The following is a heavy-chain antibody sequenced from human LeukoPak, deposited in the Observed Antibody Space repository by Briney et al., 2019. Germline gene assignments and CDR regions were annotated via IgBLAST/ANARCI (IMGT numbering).Heavy chain of an antibody. CDR1: GYTLTELS. J-gene: IGHJ4*02. CDR3: ATDPGYYGSGSTSDY. Sequence: ASVKVSCKVSGYTLTELSMHWVRQAPGKGLEWMGGFDPEDGETIYAQKFQGRVTMTEDTSTDTAYMELSSLRSEDTAVYYCATDPGYYGSGSTSDYWGQGTLVTVSS. CDR2: FDPEDGET. D-gene: IGHD3-10*01. V-gene: IGHV1-24*01.